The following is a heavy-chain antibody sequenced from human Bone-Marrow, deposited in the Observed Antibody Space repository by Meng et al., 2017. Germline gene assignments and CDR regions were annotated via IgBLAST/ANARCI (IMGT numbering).Heavy chain of an antibody. CDR1: GFTFSSYC. Sequence: GESLKIPCPASGFTFSSYCMHWVRQAPGKGLVWVSRINSDGSSTSYADSVKGRFTISRDNAKNTLYLQMNSLRAEDTAVYYCARAAVTVVTPFDYWGQGTLVTVSS. CDR3: ARAAVTVVTPFDY. D-gene: IGHD4-23*01. J-gene: IGHJ4*02. CDR2: INSDGSST. V-gene: IGHV3-74*01.